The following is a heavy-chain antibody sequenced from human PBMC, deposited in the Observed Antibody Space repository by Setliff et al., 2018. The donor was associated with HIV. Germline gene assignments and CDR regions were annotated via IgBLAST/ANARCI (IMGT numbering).Heavy chain of an antibody. CDR1: GGSISSYY. CDR3: ARDATRGGDMDV. D-gene: IGHD2-15*01. J-gene: IGHJ6*03. Sequence: SETLSLTCTVSGGSISSYYWSWIRQSPGKGLEWIGYVYYTGSTNYNPSLKSRVTIGVDTSKNQFSLKLTSVTAADAAVYYCARDATRGGDMDVWAKGTTVTVSS. V-gene: IGHV4-59*12. CDR2: VYYTGST.